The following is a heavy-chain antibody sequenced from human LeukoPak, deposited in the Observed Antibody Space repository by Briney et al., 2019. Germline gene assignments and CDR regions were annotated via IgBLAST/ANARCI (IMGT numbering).Heavy chain of an antibody. Sequence: PSETLSLTCTVSGGSISSGDYYWSWLRQHPGKGLDWIGSIYYNGSTYYNPSLKSRVSISVDTSTKQFSLKQKSETAADTAVYYCARGTAMADFDFWGQGTLVTVSS. D-gene: IGHD2-2*01. V-gene: IGHV4-31*03. J-gene: IGHJ4*02. CDR2: IYYNGST. CDR3: ARGTAMADFDF. CDR1: GGSISSGDYY.